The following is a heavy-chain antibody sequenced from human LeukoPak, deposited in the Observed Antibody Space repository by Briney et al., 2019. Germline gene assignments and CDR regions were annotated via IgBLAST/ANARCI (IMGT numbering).Heavy chain of an antibody. CDR2: ISGSGGST. CDR3: AKEDKLRSGSSLTYYYGMDV. CDR1: GFTFSSYA. J-gene: IGHJ6*02. V-gene: IGHV3-23*01. Sequence: GGSLRLSCAASGFTFSSYAMSWVRQAPGKGLEWVSAISGSGGSTYYADSVKGRFTISRDNSKNTLYLQTNSLRAEDTAVYYCAKEDKLRSGSSLTYYYGMDVWGQGTTVTVSS. D-gene: IGHD3-10*02.